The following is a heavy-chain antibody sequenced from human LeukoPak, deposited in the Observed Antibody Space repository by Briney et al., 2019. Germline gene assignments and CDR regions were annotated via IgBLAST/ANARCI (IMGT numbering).Heavy chain of an antibody. CDR3: AKAGYCSSTSCLHGLFDY. J-gene: IGHJ4*02. CDR1: GFIFSSYA. V-gene: IGHV3-23*01. Sequence: SGGSLRLSCAASGFIFSSYAMSWVRQAPGKGLEWVSAVSGTGGSAYYVDSVKGRFTISRDNSKNTLYLQTNSLRAEDTAMYYCAKAGYCSSTSCLHGLFDYWGQGTLVTVSS. D-gene: IGHD2-2*01. CDR2: VSGTGGSA.